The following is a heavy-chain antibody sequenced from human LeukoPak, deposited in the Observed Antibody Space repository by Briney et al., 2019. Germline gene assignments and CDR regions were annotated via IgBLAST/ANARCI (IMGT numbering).Heavy chain of an antibody. CDR2: ISGSGGST. CDR3: AKDRRGYCSSTSCYEVY. CDR1: GFTFSSYA. D-gene: IGHD2-2*01. Sequence: PGGSLRLSCAASGFTFSSYAMSWVRQAPGKGLEWVSAISGSGGSTYYADSVKGRFTISRGNSKNTLYLQMNSLRAEDTAVYYCAKDRRGYCSSTSCYEVYWGQGTLVTVSS. V-gene: IGHV3-23*01. J-gene: IGHJ4*02.